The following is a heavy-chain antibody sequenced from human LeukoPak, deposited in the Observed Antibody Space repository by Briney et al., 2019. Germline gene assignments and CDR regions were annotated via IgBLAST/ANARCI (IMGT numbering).Heavy chain of an antibody. J-gene: IGHJ6*02. CDR2: IGTAGDT. V-gene: IGHV3-13*01. CDR3: TKARSWHYCVDV. Sequence: PGGSLRLSCAASGFTFIDYDMHWVRQTTWKGLEWVSAIGTAGDTYYLGSVKGGFPISRENAKNSLYLKMNSLRDGDTAVYYCTKARSWHYCVDVWGQGTTVTVSS. CDR1: GFTFIDYD. D-gene: IGHD3-10*01.